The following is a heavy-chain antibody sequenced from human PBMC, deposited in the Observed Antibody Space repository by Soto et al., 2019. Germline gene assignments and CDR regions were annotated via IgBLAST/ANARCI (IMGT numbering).Heavy chain of an antibody. J-gene: IGHJ4*02. D-gene: IGHD2-2*01. V-gene: IGHV3-23*01. CDR1: GFTFSSYA. CDR3: AKAGTWSYGRSSSCYADFHH. CDR2: MSGSGDST. Sequence: EVQLLESGGGLVQPGGSLRLSCAASGFTFSSYAMSWVRQAPGKGLEWVSGMSGSGDSTYYADSVKGRFTISRDNSKNTLYLQMNSLRAEDTALYYCAKAGTWSYGRSSSCYADFHHCGQATLVTVSS.